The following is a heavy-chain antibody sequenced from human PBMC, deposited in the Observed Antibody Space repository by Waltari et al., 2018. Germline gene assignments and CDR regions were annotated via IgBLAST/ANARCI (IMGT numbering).Heavy chain of an antibody. V-gene: IGHV3-23*03. CDR2: IYDDGTT. Sequence: EVQLLESGGALVQPGGSLRLSCAPSGFTFSLYAMTWVRQAPGKGLEWVSVIYDDGTTYSADSVKGRFTVSRDYSKSTLYLQMNSLRAEDTAVYYCAKQAITTVPNGDYFYYMDVWGKGTTVIVSS. J-gene: IGHJ6*03. CDR1: GFTFSLYA. D-gene: IGHD4-4*01. CDR3: AKQAITTVPNGDYFYYMDV.